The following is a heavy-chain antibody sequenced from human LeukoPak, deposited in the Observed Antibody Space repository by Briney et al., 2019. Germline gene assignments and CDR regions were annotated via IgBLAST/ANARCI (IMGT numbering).Heavy chain of an antibody. CDR1: GGSFSSYY. CDR3: ARELLGIAAAGPHFDY. CDR2: IYYSGST. D-gene: IGHD6-13*01. J-gene: IGHJ4*02. V-gene: IGHV4-59*01. Sequence: KPSETLSLTCAVYGGSFSSYYWSWIRQPPGKGLEWIGYIYYSGSTNYNPSLKSRVTISVDTSKNQFSLKLSSVTAADTAVYYCARELLGIAAAGPHFDYWGQGTLVTVSS.